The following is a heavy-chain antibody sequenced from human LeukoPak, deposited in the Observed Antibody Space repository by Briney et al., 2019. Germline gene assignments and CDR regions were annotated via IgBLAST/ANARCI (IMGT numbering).Heavy chain of an antibody. D-gene: IGHD3-16*02. Sequence: PSETLSLTCAVYGGSFSDYYWSWIRQPPGKGLEWIGEINHSGSTNYNPSLKSRVTISVDTSKNQFSLKLSSVTAADTAVYYCARARYDYVWGSYRYAIDYWGQGTLVTVSS. J-gene: IGHJ4*02. CDR3: ARARYDYVWGSYRYAIDY. CDR1: GGSFSDYY. V-gene: IGHV4-34*01. CDR2: INHSGST.